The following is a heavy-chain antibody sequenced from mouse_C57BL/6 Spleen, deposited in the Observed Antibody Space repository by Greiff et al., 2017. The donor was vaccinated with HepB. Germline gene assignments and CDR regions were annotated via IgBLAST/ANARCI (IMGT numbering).Heavy chain of an antibody. CDR3: ARKRDYFDY. J-gene: IGHJ2*01. CDR1: RYAFSRSW. CDR2: IYPGDGDT. Sequence: QVQLQQSGPELVKPGATVKITCKATRYAFSRSWMNWVKQRPGKGLEWIGRIYPGDGDTNYNGKFKGKATLTEDKTTSTAYMQLSSLTAEDSAVYFCARKRDYFDYWGQGTTLAVSS. V-gene: IGHV1-82*01.